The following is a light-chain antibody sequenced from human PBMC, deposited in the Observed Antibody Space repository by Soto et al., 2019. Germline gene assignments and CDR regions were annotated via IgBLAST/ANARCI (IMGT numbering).Light chain of an antibody. CDR2: GAS. V-gene: IGKV3-20*01. Sequence: EIVLTQSPGTLSLSPGERATLSCRASQTVSKSLLAWYQQKPGQAPRLLIYGASSRASGIPDRFSGTGSGTDFTLTISRLEPEDFAVYYCQQYGTSLPLTFGGGTKVEIK. J-gene: IGKJ4*01. CDR3: QQYGTSLPLT. CDR1: QTVSKSL.